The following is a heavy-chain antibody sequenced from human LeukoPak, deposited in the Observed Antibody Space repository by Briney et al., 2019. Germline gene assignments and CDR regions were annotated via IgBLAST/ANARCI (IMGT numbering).Heavy chain of an antibody. CDR2: IKSKADGETI. V-gene: IGHV3-15*07. J-gene: IGHJ4*02. CDR1: GFTFTNAW. CDR3: STLTSRGLSDS. D-gene: IGHD1-20*01. Sequence: PGGSLRLSCAASGFTFTNAWMNWVRQAPGKGLEWVGRIKSKADGETIDYAAPVKGRFTFSRDDSKNMLYLPMNSLKSEDTAVYYCSTLTSRGLSDSWGQGTLVTVSS.